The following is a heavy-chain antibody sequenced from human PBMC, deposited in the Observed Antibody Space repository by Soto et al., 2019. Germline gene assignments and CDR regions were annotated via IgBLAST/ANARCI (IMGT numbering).Heavy chain of an antibody. D-gene: IGHD3-10*01. CDR2: VDSSGTS. Sequence: QVHLQASGPGLVKPSETLSLTCTVSGGSLSSYSWSWIRQSPGGGLEGSGNVDSSGTSNPIPSLKSRVTLSARTSRNQFSLKLTSVTAADTAVYFCARDRGGEGWAFDLWGRGTLITVSS. CDR1: GGSLSSYS. J-gene: IGHJ2*01. CDR3: ARDRGGEGWAFDL. V-gene: IGHV4-59*01.